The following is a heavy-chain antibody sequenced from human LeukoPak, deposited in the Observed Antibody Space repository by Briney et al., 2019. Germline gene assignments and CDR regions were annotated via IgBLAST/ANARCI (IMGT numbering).Heavy chain of an antibody. Sequence: SQTLSLTCAISGDSVSSNSAAWNWIRQSPSRGLEWLGRTYYRSKWYNDYAVSVKSRITINPDTSKNQFSLQLNSVTPEDTAVYYCARGGVRRLHASNCSGGSCYSGVGYYYYMDVWGKGTTVTVSS. D-gene: IGHD2-15*01. V-gene: IGHV6-1*01. CDR3: ARGGVRRLHASNCSGGSCYSGVGYYYYMDV. J-gene: IGHJ6*03. CDR1: GDSVSSNSAA. CDR2: TYYRSKWYN.